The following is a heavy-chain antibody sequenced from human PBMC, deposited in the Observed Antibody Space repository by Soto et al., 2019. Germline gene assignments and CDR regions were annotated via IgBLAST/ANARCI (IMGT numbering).Heavy chain of an antibody. Sequence: EVQLLESGGGLVQPGGSLRLSCAASGFTFSSYAMSWVRQAPGKGLEWVSAISGSGGSTYYADSVKGRFTISRDNPKNTLYLQMNSLRAEDTAVYYCAKDRYYGSGLSAAMDVWGKGTTVTVSS. CDR2: ISGSGGST. V-gene: IGHV3-23*01. CDR1: GFTFSSYA. CDR3: AKDRYYGSGLSAAMDV. J-gene: IGHJ6*04. D-gene: IGHD3-10*01.